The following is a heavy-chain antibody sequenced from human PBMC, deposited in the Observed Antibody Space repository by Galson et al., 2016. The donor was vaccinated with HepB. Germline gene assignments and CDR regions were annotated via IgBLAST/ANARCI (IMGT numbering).Heavy chain of an antibody. J-gene: IGHJ4*02. Sequence: SVKVSCKASGGTFSSYAISWVRQAPGQGLEWMGSIIPLFGTTNYAQRFQGRVTITADTSANTALMEVSSLGSDDTALYFCAREMIASSGDWGQGTLVTVSS. CDR3: AREMIASSGD. CDR2: IIPLFGTT. V-gene: IGHV1-69*06. CDR1: GGTFSSYA. D-gene: IGHD2-15*01.